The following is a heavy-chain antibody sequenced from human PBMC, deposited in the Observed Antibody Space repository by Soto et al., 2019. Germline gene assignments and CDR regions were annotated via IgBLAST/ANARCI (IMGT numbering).Heavy chain of an antibody. CDR2: IHYRGST. CDR3: ARLATTLSPPNY. CDR1: GGSVSVDSYY. J-gene: IGHJ4*02. Sequence: TSETLSLTCAVSGGSVSVDSYYWAWIRQPPGKGLDGIATIHYRGSTYYATSLKSRVTISIHTSKNQFSLMPASVTATDTAFYYCARLATTLSPPNYWGQGTLVTVSS. V-gene: IGHV4-39*01.